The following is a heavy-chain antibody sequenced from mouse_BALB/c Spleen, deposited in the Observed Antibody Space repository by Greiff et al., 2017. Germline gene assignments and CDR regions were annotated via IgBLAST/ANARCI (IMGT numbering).Heavy chain of an antibody. J-gene: IGHJ4*01. Sequence: VQLQQPGAELVKPGASVKMSCKASGYTFTSYWMHWVKQRPGQGLEWIGYINPSTGYTEYNQKFKDKATLTADKSSSTAYMQLSSLTSEDSAVYYCARGGQLGLPMDYWGQGTSVTVSS. CDR1: GYTFTSYW. V-gene: IGHV1S26*01. CDR3: ARGGQLGLPMDY. D-gene: IGHD3-1*01. CDR2: INPSTGYT.